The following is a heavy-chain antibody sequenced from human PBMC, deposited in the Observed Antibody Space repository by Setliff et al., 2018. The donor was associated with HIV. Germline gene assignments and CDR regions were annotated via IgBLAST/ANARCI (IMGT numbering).Heavy chain of an antibody. CDR3: ARLRCYDILTGYAFDY. CDR1: GGYISGSSHY. CDR2: ISYSENI. V-gene: IGHV4-39*01. D-gene: IGHD3-9*01. J-gene: IGHJ4*02. Sequence: SETLSLTCTVSGGYISGSSHYWGWIRQPPGKGLEWIGSISYSENIYYNPSLKSRVTISADTSKKQFSLKLSSVTAADTAVYYCARLRCYDILTGYAFDYWGQGTLVTVS.